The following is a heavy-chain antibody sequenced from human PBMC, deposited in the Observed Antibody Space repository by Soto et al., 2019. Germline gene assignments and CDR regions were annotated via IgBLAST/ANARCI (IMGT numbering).Heavy chain of an antibody. CDR3: ARRYGGGFDY. Sequence: QVQLLESGPGLVKPSETLSLTCTVSGGSISSYYRSWIRQPPGKGLEWIGYIYSSGSTNYNPSLKSRVTISVDTSKYQFSLKLSSVTAADTAVYYCARRYGGGFDYWGQGTLVTVSS. V-gene: IGHV4-59*08. CDR2: IYSSGST. D-gene: IGHD3-10*01. J-gene: IGHJ4*02. CDR1: GGSISSYY.